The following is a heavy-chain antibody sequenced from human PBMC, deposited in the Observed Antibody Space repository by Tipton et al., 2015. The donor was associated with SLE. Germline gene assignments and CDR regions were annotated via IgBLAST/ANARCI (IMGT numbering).Heavy chain of an antibody. CDR3: ARARDY. V-gene: IGHV4-38-2*02. Sequence: TLSLTCTVSGGSISSGYFWGWIRQPPGKGLEWIGSIYHSGSTYYNPSLKSRVTISVDTSKNQFSLKLSSVTAADTAMYYCARARDYWGQGTLVTVSS. CDR2: IYHSGST. CDR1: GGSISSGYF. J-gene: IGHJ4*02.